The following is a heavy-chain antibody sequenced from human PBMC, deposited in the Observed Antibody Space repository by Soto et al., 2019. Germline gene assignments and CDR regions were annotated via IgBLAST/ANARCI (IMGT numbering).Heavy chain of an antibody. Sequence: SETLSLTCTVSGGSISSSSYYWGWIRQPPGKGLEWIGSIYYSGSTYYNPSLKSRVTISVDTSKNQFSLKLSSVTAADTAVYYCARRTSNSSGPRASYFDYWGQGTLVTVSS. J-gene: IGHJ4*02. V-gene: IGHV4-39*01. CDR1: GGSISSSSYY. CDR2: IYYSGST. CDR3: ARRTSNSSGPRASYFDY. D-gene: IGHD3-22*01.